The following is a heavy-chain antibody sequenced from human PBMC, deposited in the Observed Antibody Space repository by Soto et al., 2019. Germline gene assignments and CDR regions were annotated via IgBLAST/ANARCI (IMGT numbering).Heavy chain of an antibody. V-gene: IGHV4-34*01. D-gene: IGHD3-3*01. CDR2: INHSGST. CDR3: ARGVFFGVVQATYGMDV. Sequence: QVQLQQWGAGLLKPSETLSLTCAVYGGSFSGYYWSWIRQPPGKGLEWIGEINHSGSTNYNPSLKSRVTISVDTSKNQFSLKLSSGTAADTAVYYCARGVFFGVVQATYGMDVWGQGTTVTVSS. J-gene: IGHJ6*02. CDR1: GGSFSGYY.